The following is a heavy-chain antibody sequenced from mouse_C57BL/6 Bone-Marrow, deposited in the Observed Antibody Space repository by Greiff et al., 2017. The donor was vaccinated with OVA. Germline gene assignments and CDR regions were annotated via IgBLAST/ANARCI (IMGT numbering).Heavy chain of an antibody. V-gene: IGHV1-15*01. CDR2: IDPETGGT. CDR3: TRSCLYYFDY. CDR1: GYTFTDYE. J-gene: IGHJ2*01. Sequence: VQLQQSGAELVRPGASVTLSCKASGYTFTDYEMHWVKQTPVHGLEWIGAIDPETGGTAYNQKFKGKAILTADKSSSTAYMERRSLTSEDSAVYYCTRSCLYYFDYWGQGTTLTVSS.